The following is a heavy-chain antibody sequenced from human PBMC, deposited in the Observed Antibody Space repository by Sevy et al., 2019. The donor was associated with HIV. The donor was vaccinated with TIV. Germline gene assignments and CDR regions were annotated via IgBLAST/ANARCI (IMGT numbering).Heavy chain of an antibody. CDR2: INPNSGGT. Sequence: ASVKVSCKASGYTFTGYYMHWVRQAPGQGLEWMGWINPNSGGTNYAQKFQGRVTMTRDRSIGTAYMELSRLRSDDTALDYCVRDMELVDEGTQEFYYWGQGTLVTVSS. J-gene: IGHJ4*02. V-gene: IGHV1-2*02. CDR1: GYTFTGYY. D-gene: IGHD1-7*01. CDR3: VRDMELVDEGTQEFYY.